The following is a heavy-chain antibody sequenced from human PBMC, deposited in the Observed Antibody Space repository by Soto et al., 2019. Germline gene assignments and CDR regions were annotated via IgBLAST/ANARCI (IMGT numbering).Heavy chain of an antibody. Sequence: EVQLLESGGGLVQPGGSLRLSCAASGFTFSNYAISWVRQAPGKGLEWVSIISGSGDTPYYADSVKGRFTISRDNSRNTLYLQMYSLRAGDSAKYYCAKEGTSGLYYFDYWGPGTLVTVSS. CDR1: GFTFSNYA. D-gene: IGHD6-19*01. V-gene: IGHV3-23*01. CDR3: AKEGTSGLYYFDY. J-gene: IGHJ4*01. CDR2: ISGSGDTP.